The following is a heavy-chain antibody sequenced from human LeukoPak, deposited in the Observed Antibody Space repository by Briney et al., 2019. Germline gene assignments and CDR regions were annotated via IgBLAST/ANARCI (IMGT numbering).Heavy chain of an antibody. V-gene: IGHV1-18*01. CDR2: ISAYNGNT. CDR1: GYTFTSYG. J-gene: IGHJ4*02. Sequence: ASVKVSCKASGYTFTSYGISWVRQAPGQGLEWMGWISAYNGNTNYAQKLQGRVTMTTDTSTSTAYMELRSLRSDDTAVYYCARDGEPVVGASHFDFWGQGTLVTVSS. D-gene: IGHD1-26*01. CDR3: ARDGEPVVGASHFDF.